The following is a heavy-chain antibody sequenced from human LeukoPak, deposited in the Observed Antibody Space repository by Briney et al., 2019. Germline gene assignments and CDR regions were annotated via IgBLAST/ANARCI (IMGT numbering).Heavy chain of an antibody. CDR1: GYTFTSYG. J-gene: IGHJ4*02. Sequence: VASVKVSCKASGYTFTSYGISWVRQAPGQGLEWMGGFDPEDGETIYAQKFQGRVTMTEDTSTDTAYMELSSLRSEDTAVYYCATTPVRGVTYYFDYWGQGTLVTVSS. D-gene: IGHD3-10*01. CDR3: ATTPVRGVTYYFDY. CDR2: FDPEDGET. V-gene: IGHV1-24*01.